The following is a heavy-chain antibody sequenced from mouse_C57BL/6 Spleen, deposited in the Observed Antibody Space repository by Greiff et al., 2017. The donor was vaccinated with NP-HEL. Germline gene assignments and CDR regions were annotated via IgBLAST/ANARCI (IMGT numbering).Heavy chain of an antibody. CDR3: ARLPYGSSPYYFDY. D-gene: IGHD1-1*01. Sequence: QVQLKQSGPELVKPGASVKISCKASGYAFSSSWMNWVKQRPGKGLEWIGRIYPGDGDTNYNGKFKGKATLTADKSSSTAYMQLSSLTSEDSAVYFCARLPYGSSPYYFDYWGQGTTLTVSS. J-gene: IGHJ2*01. CDR1: GYAFSSSW. CDR2: IYPGDGDT. V-gene: IGHV1-82*01.